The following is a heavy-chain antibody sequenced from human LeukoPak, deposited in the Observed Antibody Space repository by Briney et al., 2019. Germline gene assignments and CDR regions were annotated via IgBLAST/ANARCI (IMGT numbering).Heavy chain of an antibody. Sequence: PGGSLRLSCAASGFTFSSYSMNWVRQAPGKGLEWVSFISSSSTIYYADSVKGRFTISRDNAKNSLYLQMNSLRDEDTAVYYCASGPLGWSDYWGQGALVTVPS. V-gene: IGHV3-48*02. CDR3: ASGPLGWSDY. CDR2: ISSSSTI. D-gene: IGHD1-26*01. J-gene: IGHJ4*02. CDR1: GFTFSSYS.